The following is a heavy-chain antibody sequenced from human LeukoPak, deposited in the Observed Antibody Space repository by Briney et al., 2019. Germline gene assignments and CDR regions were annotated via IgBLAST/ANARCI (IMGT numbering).Heavy chain of an antibody. Sequence: GGSLRLSCAAAGFTFSSNWMSWVRQAPGKGLQWVANIKQGGSEKYYVDSVKGRFTISRDNAKKSLYLQMNSLRGEDTAVYYCARGLGINGLALDMWGQGTMVTVSS. D-gene: IGHD3-10*01. J-gene: IGHJ3*02. CDR3: ARGLGINGLALDM. V-gene: IGHV3-7*05. CDR1: GFTFSSNW. CDR2: IKQGGSEK.